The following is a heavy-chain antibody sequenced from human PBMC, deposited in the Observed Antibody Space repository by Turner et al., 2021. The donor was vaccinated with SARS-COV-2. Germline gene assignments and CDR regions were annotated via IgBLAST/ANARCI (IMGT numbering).Heavy chain of an antibody. CDR3: ATSTVAGTELNYYGMDV. J-gene: IGHJ6*02. Sequence: QLQLQESGPGLVKPSETLSLPCTVSGGPISSSSYYWGWIRQPPGKGLEWIGSIYYSGSTYYNPSLKSRVTISVDTSKNQFSLKLSSVTAADTAVYYCATSTVAGTELNYYGMDVWGQGTTVTVSS. CDR1: GGPISSSSYY. D-gene: IGHD6-13*01. V-gene: IGHV4-39*01. CDR2: IYYSGST.